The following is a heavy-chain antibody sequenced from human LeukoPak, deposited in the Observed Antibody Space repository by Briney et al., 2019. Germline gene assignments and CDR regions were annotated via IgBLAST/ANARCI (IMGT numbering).Heavy chain of an antibody. CDR1: GFTFRRYW. V-gene: IGHV3-7*01. CDR2: INQDGSEK. CDR3: ATDPRPDSGNFLGFDY. J-gene: IGHJ4*02. Sequence: GGSLRLSCVASGFTFRRYWMSWVRQAPGKGLEWVANINQDGSEKYYVDSVKGRFTISRDNSKNSLYLQMCSVRAEDAAVYYCATDPRPDSGNFLGFDYWGQGTLVTVSS. D-gene: IGHD4-23*01.